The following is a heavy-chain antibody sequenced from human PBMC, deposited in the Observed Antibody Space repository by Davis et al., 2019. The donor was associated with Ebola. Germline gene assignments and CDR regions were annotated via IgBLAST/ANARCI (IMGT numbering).Heavy chain of an antibody. CDR1: GFTFSDYY. Sequence: ESLKTSCAASGFTFSDYYMSWIRQAPGKGLEWIGDINHSGSTNYNPSLKSRVTISVDTSKNQFSLKLSSVTAADTAVYYCARAGPVFYYGMDVWGQGTTVTVSS. V-gene: IGHV4-34*01. CDR3: ARAGPVFYYGMDV. CDR2: INHSGST. D-gene: IGHD3-10*01. J-gene: IGHJ6*02.